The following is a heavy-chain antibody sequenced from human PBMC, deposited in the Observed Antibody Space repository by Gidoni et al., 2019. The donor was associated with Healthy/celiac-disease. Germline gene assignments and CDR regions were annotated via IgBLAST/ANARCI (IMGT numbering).Heavy chain of an antibody. V-gene: IGHV4-59*01. CDR2: IYYSGST. CDR1: GGSISSYY. CDR3: ARDVDYGDYVRWFDP. Sequence: QVQLQESGPGLVKPSETLSLTCTVSGGSISSYYWSWIRQPPGKGLEWIGYIYYSGSTNYNPSLKSRVTISVDTSKNQFSLKLSSVTAADTAVYYCARDVDYGDYVRWFDPWGQGTLVTVSS. D-gene: IGHD4-17*01. J-gene: IGHJ5*02.